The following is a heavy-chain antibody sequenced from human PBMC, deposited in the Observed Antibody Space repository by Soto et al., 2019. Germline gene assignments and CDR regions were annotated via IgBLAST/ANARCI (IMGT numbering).Heavy chain of an antibody. D-gene: IGHD2-15*01. Sequence: SETLSLTCAVSSGSISSSNWWSWVRQPPGKGLEWIGEIYHSGSTNYNPSLKSRVTISVDKSKNQFSLKLSSVTAADTAVYYCARARKVAATMKGDAFDIWGQGTMVTVSS. V-gene: IGHV4-4*02. CDR2: IYHSGST. J-gene: IGHJ3*02. CDR1: SGSISSSNW. CDR3: ARARKVAATMKGDAFDI.